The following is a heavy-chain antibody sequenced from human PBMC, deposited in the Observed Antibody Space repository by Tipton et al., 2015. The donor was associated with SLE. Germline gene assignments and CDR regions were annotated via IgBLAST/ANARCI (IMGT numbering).Heavy chain of an antibody. CDR2: ISGSGGST. Sequence: SLRLSCAASGFTFSSYAMSWVRQAPGKGLEWVSAISGSGGSTYYADSVKGRFTISRDNSKNTLYLQMNSLRAEDTAVYYCAKAREFLGAFDIWGQGTMVTVSS. CDR1: GFTFSSYA. CDR3: AKAREFLGAFDI. D-gene: IGHD3-10*01. V-gene: IGHV3-23*01. J-gene: IGHJ3*02.